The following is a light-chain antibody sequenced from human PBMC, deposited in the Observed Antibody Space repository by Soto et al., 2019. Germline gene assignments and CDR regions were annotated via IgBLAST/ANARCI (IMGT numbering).Light chain of an antibody. CDR2: GAS. V-gene: IGKV3-20*01. CDR3: QQYGNAPWT. Sequence: EVVLTQSPGTLSLSPGDRATLSCRASQSVTGNYVAWYQQKPGQAPSLLIYGASSRATGIPDRFSGSGSGTDFTLTISRLEPEDLAVYYCQQYGNAPWTFGQGTKVEIK. J-gene: IGKJ1*01. CDR1: QSVTGNY.